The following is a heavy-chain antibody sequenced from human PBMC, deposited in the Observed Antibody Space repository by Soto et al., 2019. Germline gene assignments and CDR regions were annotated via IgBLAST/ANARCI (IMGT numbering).Heavy chain of an antibody. J-gene: IGHJ4*02. CDR2: ISYGGDYQ. CDR1: GFTFSTYA. Sequence: GGSLRLSCAASGFTFSTYAMNWVRQAPGKGLEWVAIISYGGDYQYYAVTVKVRFTISRDNSQYSLFLHMISLRTEATYFCYCAKAAPNHNSDYWGQGTLVTVSS. V-gene: IGHV3-30-3*01. D-gene: IGHD1-20*01. CDR3: AKAAPNHNSDY.